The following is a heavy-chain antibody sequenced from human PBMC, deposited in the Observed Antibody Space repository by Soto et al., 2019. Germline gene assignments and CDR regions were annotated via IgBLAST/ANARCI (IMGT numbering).Heavy chain of an antibody. Sequence: GASVKVSCKASGYTFTGYYMHWVRQAPGQGLEWMGWINPNSGGTNYAQKFQGWVTMTRDTSFSTAYMELSRLRSDDMAVYYCARDAVTMASYYGMDVWGQGTTVTVSS. J-gene: IGHJ6*02. CDR3: ARDAVTMASYYGMDV. V-gene: IGHV1-2*04. D-gene: IGHD3-10*01. CDR2: INPNSGGT. CDR1: GYTFTGYY.